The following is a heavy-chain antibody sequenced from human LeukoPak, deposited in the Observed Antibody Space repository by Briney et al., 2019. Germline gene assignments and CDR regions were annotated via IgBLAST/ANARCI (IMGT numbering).Heavy chain of an antibody. V-gene: IGHV3-21*01. CDR1: GFTLSTYA. Sequence: GGSLRLSCAASGFTLSTYAIHWVRQAPGKGPEWVSSISSSSSYIYYADSVKGRFTISRDNAKNSLYLQMNSLRAEDTAVYYCARDTPVGRAGTFDYWGQGTLVTVSS. CDR2: ISSSSSYI. D-gene: IGHD6-19*01. CDR3: ARDTPVGRAGTFDY. J-gene: IGHJ4*02.